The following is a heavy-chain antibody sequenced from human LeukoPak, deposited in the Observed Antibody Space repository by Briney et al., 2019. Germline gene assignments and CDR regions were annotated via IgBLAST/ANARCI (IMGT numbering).Heavy chain of an antibody. Sequence: GGSLRLSCAASGFTFSSYWMNWVRQAPGKGLEWVAVIWYDGSNKYYADSVKGRFTISRDNSKNTLYLQMNSLRAEDTAVYYCAREGDYYDSSGYWFDYWGQGTLVTVSS. CDR2: IWYDGSNK. D-gene: IGHD3-22*01. CDR1: GFTFSSYW. J-gene: IGHJ4*02. CDR3: AREGDYYDSSGYWFDY. V-gene: IGHV3-33*08.